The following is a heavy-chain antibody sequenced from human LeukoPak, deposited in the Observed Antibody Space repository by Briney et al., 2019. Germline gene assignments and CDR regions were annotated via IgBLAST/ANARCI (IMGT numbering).Heavy chain of an antibody. Sequence: SVKVSCKASGYTFTSYGISWVRQAPGQGLEWMGGIIPIFGTANYAQKFQGRVTITADESTSTAYMELSSLRSEDTAVYYCARANIVLDKGPLYYGMDVWGQGTTVTVSS. CDR2: IIPIFGTA. CDR3: ARANIVLDKGPLYYGMDV. J-gene: IGHJ6*02. V-gene: IGHV1-69*13. D-gene: IGHD2/OR15-2a*01. CDR1: GYTFTSYG.